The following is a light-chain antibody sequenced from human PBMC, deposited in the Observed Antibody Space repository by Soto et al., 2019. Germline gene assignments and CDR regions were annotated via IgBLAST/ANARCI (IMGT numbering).Light chain of an antibody. Sequence: QSALTQPASVSGSPGQSITISCTGTSSDVGAYNYVSWYQQHPGKVPKLMIYDVSDRPSGVSNRFPGSKSGNTASLTISGLQAQDEADYYCSSFTRSNSYLFGTGTKLTVL. CDR2: DVS. CDR3: SSFTRSNSYL. CDR1: SSDVGAYNY. J-gene: IGLJ1*01. V-gene: IGLV2-14*03.